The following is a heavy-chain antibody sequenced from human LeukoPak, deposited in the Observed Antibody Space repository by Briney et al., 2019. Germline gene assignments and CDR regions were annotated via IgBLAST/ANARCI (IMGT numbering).Heavy chain of an antibody. D-gene: IGHD3-10*01. CDR2: INPNSGGT. CDR3: ARVKWVRSQYGSAKDENYYYGMDV. Sequence: ASVKVSCKASGYTFTGYYMHWVRQAPGQGLEWMGWINPNSGGTNYAQKFQGRVTMTRDTSISTAYMELSRLRSDDTAVYYCARVKWVRSQYGSAKDENYYYGMDVWGQGTTVTVSS. V-gene: IGHV1-2*02. J-gene: IGHJ6*02. CDR1: GYTFTGYY.